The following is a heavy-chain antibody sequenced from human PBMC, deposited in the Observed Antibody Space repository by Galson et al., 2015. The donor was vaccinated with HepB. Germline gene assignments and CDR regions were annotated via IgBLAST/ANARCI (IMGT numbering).Heavy chain of an antibody. CDR2: IHPNSGGT. Sequence: SVKVSCKASGYTFTGYFMHWVRQAPGQGLEWMGWIHPNSGGTNYAQKFQGRVTMTRDTSISTAYMELSRLRSDDTAVYYCARDQGGYYDSWSGYPRIVWFDPWGQGTLVTVSS. CDR1: GYTFTGYF. V-gene: IGHV1-2*02. CDR3: ARDQGGYYDSWSGYPRIVWFDP. J-gene: IGHJ5*02. D-gene: IGHD3-3*01.